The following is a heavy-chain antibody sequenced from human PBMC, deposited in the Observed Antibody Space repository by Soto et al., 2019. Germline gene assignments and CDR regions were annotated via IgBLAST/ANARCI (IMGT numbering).Heavy chain of an antibody. V-gene: IGHV3-73*01. Sequence: GGSLRLSCEASGFTFSDLAVHWVRQASGKGLEWVGRIGGKSDDYVTSYGESVRGRFSISRDDSKNTAYLQMNSLKTEDTAVFYCAKYSGTASIPAALGQGTLVTVSS. CDR3: AKYSGTASIPAA. J-gene: IGHJ5*01. D-gene: IGHD1-26*01. CDR2: IGGKSDDYVT. CDR1: GFTFSDLA.